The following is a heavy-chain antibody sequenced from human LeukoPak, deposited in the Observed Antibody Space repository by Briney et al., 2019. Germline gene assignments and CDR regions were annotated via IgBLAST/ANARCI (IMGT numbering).Heavy chain of an antibody. CDR1: GFTFNTYS. Sequence: GGSLRLSCAASGFTFNTYSMNWVRQAPGKGLEWVSSISTSASYIYYADSVKGRFTISRDNAKNSLYLQMNSLRAEDTAVYYCARGLLAGVFDYWGQGTLVTVSS. CDR2: ISTSASYI. V-gene: IGHV3-21*01. J-gene: IGHJ4*02. D-gene: IGHD3-22*01. CDR3: ARGLLAGVFDY.